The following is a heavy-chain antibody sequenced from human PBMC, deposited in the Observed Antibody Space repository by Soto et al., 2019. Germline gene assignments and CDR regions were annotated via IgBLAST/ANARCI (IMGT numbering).Heavy chain of an antibody. J-gene: IGHJ3*02. CDR1: GYTFTSYY. Sequence: ASVKVSCEASGYTFTSYYMHWVRQAPGQGLEWMGIINPSGGRTSYAQKFQGRVTITADKSTSTAYMELSSLRSEDTAVYYCARDPAIAVAGTHAFDIWGQGTMVTVSS. D-gene: IGHD6-19*01. CDR2: INPSGGRT. V-gene: IGHV1-46*01. CDR3: ARDPAIAVAGTHAFDI.